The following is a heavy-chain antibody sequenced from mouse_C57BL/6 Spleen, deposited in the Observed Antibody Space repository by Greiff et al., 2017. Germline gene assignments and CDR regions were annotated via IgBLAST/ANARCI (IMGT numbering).Heavy chain of an antibody. D-gene: IGHD1-1*01. CDR1: GYTFTSYW. CDR3: ARSAITTVVADD. V-gene: IGHV1-55*01. CDR2: IYPGSGST. J-gene: IGHJ2*01. Sequence: QVQLQQPGAELVKPGASVKMSCKASGYTFTSYWITWVKQRPGQGLEWIGDIYPGSGSTNYNEKFKSKATLTVDTSSSAAYMQLSSLTSEDSAVYYCARSAITTVVADDWGQGTTRTVSS.